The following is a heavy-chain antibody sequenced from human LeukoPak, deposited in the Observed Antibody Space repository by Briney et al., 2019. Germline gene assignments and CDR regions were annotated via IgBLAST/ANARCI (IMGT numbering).Heavy chain of an antibody. CDR1: GFTFSSYA. CDR2: ISGSGGST. D-gene: IGHD3-16*02. CDR3: AKDRGDYDYVWGSYRPDY. J-gene: IGHJ4*02. Sequence: GGSLRLSCAASGFTFSSYAMSWVRQAPGKGLEWVSAISGSGGSTYYADSVKGRFTISRDNSKNTLYLQMNSLRAEDTAVYYCAKDRGDYDYVWGSYRPDYWGQGTLVTVSS. V-gene: IGHV3-23*01.